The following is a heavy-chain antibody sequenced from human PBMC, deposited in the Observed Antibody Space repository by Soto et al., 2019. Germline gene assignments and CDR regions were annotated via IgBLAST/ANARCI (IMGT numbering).Heavy chain of an antibody. CDR3: ARGDQYSGIIFDY. J-gene: IGHJ4*01. CDR1: GDSVSSNSAG. V-gene: IGHV6-1*01. CDR2: TYYRSKWYY. Sequence: PSQTLSLTCAITGDSVSSNSAGWSWVRQSPSRGLEWLGRTYYRSKWYYEYAVSVRGRITINPDTSKNQYSLQLNSVTPEDTAVYFCARGDQYSGIIFDYCGHGALVTVSA. D-gene: IGHD1-26*01.